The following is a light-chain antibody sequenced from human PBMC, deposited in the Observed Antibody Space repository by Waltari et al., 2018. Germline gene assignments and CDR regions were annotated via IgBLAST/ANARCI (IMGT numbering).Light chain of an antibody. CDR2: DNN. V-gene: IGLV1-40*01. J-gene: IGLJ3*02. CDR1: SSNIGAGYE. Sequence: QSVLTQPPSVSGAPGQRVTISCTGSSSNIGAGYEVHWHQQLPGTAPSHLIFDNNNRPSAVPARCSGSTSGASAFLAITGLQAEDEGDDYCHSHDGSVSGPVFGGGTKLTVL. CDR3: HSHDGSVSGPV.